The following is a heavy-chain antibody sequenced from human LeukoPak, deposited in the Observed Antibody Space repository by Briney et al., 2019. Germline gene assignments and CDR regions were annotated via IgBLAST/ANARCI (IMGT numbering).Heavy chain of an antibody. D-gene: IGHD3-16*01. CDR1: GGSISSSSYY. V-gene: IGHV4-61*05. CDR3: XXXXXXVXXXMXXPGXDXXXXXY. CDR2: IYYSGST. Sequence: CXXSGGSISSSSYYWGWIRQPPGKGLEWIGYIYYSGSTNYNPSLKSRVTISVDTSKNQFSLKLRSVAAADRAVDXCXXXXXXVXXXMXXPGXDXXXXXYWGQXTLVTVSS. J-gene: IGHJ4*02.